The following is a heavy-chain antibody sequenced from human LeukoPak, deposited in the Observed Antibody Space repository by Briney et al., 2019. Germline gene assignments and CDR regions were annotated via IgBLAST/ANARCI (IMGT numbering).Heavy chain of an antibody. CDR1: GFTFGSFT. J-gene: IGHJ4*02. V-gene: IGHV3-21*01. CDR3: ARDGGDIVVVVATTEPLDN. CDR2: ISSSSSYI. D-gene: IGHD2-15*01. Sequence: GGSLRLSCAASGFTFGSFTMNWVRQAPGKGLEWVSSISSSSSYISYADSVKGRFTISRDNTKDSLYLQMNSLRAEDTAVYYCARDGGDIVVVVATTEPLDNWGQGTLVTVSS.